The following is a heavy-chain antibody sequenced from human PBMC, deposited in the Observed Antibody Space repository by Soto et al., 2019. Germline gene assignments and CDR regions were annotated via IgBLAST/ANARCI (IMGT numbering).Heavy chain of an antibody. J-gene: IGHJ4*02. D-gene: IGHD6-19*01. CDR2: TSFDGTKK. V-gene: IGHV3-33*01. CDR1: GFSFSTYG. Sequence: QEQLVQSGGGVVQPGRSLRLSCAASGFSFSTYGIHWVRQAPGKGLEWLAVTSFDGTKKYSSDSVKGRLTVSGDTSNNTVYLRMSSLRVEDTAVYYCAREAPWAVAGSSYFDYWCQGTLVTVSS. CDR3: AREAPWAVAGSSYFDY.